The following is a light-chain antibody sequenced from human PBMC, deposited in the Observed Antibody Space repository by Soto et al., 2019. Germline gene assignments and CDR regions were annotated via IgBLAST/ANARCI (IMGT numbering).Light chain of an antibody. CDR1: SSDVGGYNY. CDR3: SSYTSSSTLEV. J-gene: IGLJ1*01. Sequence: QSLLSHPAAVSWSPGRSITISCTGTSSDVGGYNYVSWYQQHPGKAPKLMIYEVSNRPSGVSNRFSGSKSGNTASLTISGLQAEDEADYYCSSYTSSSTLEVFGTGTKFTVL. CDR2: EVS. V-gene: IGLV2-14*01.